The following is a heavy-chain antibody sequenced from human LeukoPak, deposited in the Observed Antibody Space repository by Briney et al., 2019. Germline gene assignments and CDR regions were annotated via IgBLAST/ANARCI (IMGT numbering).Heavy chain of an antibody. CDR1: GFIFSSHG. V-gene: IGHV3-30*18. D-gene: IGHD3-10*01. J-gene: IGHJ4*02. Sequence: RSLRLSCAAPGFIFSSHGMHRVRQAPGKGPGWGAVISYDGSNKYYADSVKGRFTTSRDNPKNTLYLEMNSLRAEDTAVYYCAKADYSGSGSYYLPSWWGQGTLVTVSS. CDR3: AKADYSGSGSYYLPSW. CDR2: ISYDGSNK.